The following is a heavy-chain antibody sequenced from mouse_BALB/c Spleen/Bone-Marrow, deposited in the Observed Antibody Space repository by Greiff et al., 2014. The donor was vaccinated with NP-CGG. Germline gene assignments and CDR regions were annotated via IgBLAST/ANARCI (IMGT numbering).Heavy chain of an antibody. CDR3: ARGTARAMMDY. V-gene: IGHV1S81*02. D-gene: IGHD3-2*01. Sequence: QVQLKQSGTELVEPGASVKLSCKASGYTFTSYWIHWVKQGPGQGLEWIGEIHPSNGRTNYSEKFKTKATLTVDKSSSTAHMQLSSLTSEDSAVYYCARGTARAMMDYWGQGTSVTVSS. J-gene: IGHJ4*01. CDR1: GYTFTSYW. CDR2: IHPSNGRT.